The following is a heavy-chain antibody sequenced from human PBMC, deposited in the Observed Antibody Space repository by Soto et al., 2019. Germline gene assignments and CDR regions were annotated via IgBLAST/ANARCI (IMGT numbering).Heavy chain of an antibody. CDR3: AISITIFATAPWRS. CDR1: KFTFSNSG. V-gene: IGHV3-48*01. J-gene: IGHJ4*02. Sequence: EVQLVESGGGLVQPGGSLRLSCAASKFTFSNSGMNWVRQAPGKGLEWVSYIGDRGSPTYYAASVKGRFTISRDNARNSLHLQMNSLRADDTAVYYCAISITIFATAPWRSWGQGALVTVSS. CDR2: IGDRGSPT. D-gene: IGHD3-3*01.